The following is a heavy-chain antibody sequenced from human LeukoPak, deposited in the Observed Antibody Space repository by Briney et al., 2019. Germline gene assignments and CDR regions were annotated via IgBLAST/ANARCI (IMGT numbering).Heavy chain of an antibody. V-gene: IGHV4-34*01. CDR2: IHYSGAT. CDR1: GGSLSGYY. Sequence: PSETLSLTCAVYGGSLSGYYWSRIRQPPGKGLEWIGEIHYSGATNYGPSLKSRATISADMSNNRLSLRLTSVTAADTAVFYCARGNLDGYYFDYWGQGTQVTVSS. J-gene: IGHJ4*02. CDR3: ARGNLDGYYFDY. D-gene: IGHD3/OR15-3a*01.